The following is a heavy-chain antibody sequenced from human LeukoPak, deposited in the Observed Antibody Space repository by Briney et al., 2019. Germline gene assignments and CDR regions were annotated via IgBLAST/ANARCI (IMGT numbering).Heavy chain of an antibody. CDR2: INPSGGST. CDR1: GYTFTNYY. Sequence: STKTSGYTFTNYYMHWVRHAPAQGLECMGIINPSGGSTGYAQKFQGRVTMTSDTSTSTVYMDLSSLRSEDTAVYYCARDQGYGGNTGPFDYWGQGTLVTVSS. CDR3: ARDQGYGGNTGPFDY. J-gene: IGHJ4*02. V-gene: IGHV1-46*01. D-gene: IGHD4-23*01.